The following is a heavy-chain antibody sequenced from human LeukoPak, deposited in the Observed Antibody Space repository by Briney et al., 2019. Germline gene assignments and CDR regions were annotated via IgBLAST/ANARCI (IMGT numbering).Heavy chain of an antibody. Sequence: GGTLRLSCAASGFTFSSYGMSRVRQAPGKGLEWVANIKQDGSEKYYVDSVKGRFTISRDNAKNSLYLQMNSLRAEDTAVYYCAREGSGSSWYYYYYYYMDVWGKGTTVTVSS. CDR2: IKQDGSEK. CDR1: GFTFSSYG. V-gene: IGHV3-7*01. CDR3: AREGSGSSWYYYYYYYMDV. D-gene: IGHD6-13*01. J-gene: IGHJ6*03.